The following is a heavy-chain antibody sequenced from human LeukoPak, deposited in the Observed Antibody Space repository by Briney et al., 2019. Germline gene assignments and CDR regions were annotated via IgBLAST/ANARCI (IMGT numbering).Heavy chain of an antibody. CDR1: GFTFSSSW. J-gene: IGHJ3*02. CDR3: GKNRYSGSLSPFDI. V-gene: IGHV3-7*01. CDR2: IKEDGRVK. D-gene: IGHD1-26*01. Sequence: GSLRLSCAASGFTFSSSWMHWVRQAPGKGLEWVANIKEDGRVKQYVDSVKGRFTISRDNGEKSLYLQMNSLRAEDTAVYYCGKNRYSGSLSPFDIWGQGTMVTVSS.